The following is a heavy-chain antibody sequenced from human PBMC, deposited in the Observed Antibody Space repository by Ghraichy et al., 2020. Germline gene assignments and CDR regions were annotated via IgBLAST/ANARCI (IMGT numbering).Heavy chain of an antibody. Sequence: GESLNISCAVSGFTFNNYWMSWVRQAPGKGLEWVANIKQDGSETNYVDSVRGRFIISRDNAKNSLYFQMNSLRAEDTAVYYCARGLGSGWYTLGKFYYAMDVWGQGTTVTVSS. V-gene: IGHV3-7*03. CDR1: GFTFNNYW. CDR3: ARGLGSGWYTLGKFYYAMDV. CDR2: IKQDGSET. J-gene: IGHJ6*02. D-gene: IGHD6-19*01.